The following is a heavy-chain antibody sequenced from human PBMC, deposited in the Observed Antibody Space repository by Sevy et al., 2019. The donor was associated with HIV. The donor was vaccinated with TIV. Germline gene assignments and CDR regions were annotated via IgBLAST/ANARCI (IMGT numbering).Heavy chain of an antibody. D-gene: IGHD3-9*01. Sequence: ASVKVSCKASGYTLTSYGISWVRLAPRQGLEWIGWISAYNGNTNYAQKLQGRVTMTTDTSTSTTYMELRSLRSDDTAVYYCARIGSTGYSSNWFDPWGQGTLVTVSS. CDR1: GYTLTSYG. V-gene: IGHV1-18*04. CDR3: ARIGSTGYSSNWFDP. CDR2: ISAYNGNT. J-gene: IGHJ5*02.